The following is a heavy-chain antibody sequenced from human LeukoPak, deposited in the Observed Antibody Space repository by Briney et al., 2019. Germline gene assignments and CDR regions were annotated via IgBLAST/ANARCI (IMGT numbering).Heavy chain of an antibody. CDR1: VFTFSSYN. D-gene: IGHD1-26*01. CDR2: ISGSSSYI. V-gene: IGHV3-21*01. J-gene: IGHJ4*02. CDR3: ARDGRELTVDY. Sequence: GGSLRLSCAASVFTFSSYNMNWVRQAPWKGLEWVSSISGSSSYIYYADSVKGRFTISRDSAQNSLYLQMNSLRAEDTAVYYCARDGRELTVDYWGQGTLVTVSS.